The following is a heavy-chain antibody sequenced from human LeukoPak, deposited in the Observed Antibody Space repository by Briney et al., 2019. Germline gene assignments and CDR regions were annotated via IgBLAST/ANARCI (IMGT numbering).Heavy chain of an antibody. Sequence: SETLSLTCVVSGATVSSSHWNWIRQLPGKGLEWIGCLSYTGKTDYNPSLTSRVTISLDTTKNQVPLLLRSVPAADTAVYYCSEGYFEPFDHWGEETLLTVSS. CDR1: GATVSSSH. CDR3: SEGYFEPFDH. CDR2: LSYTGKT. D-gene: IGHD2/OR15-2a*01. J-gene: IGHJ4*02. V-gene: IGHV4-59*02.